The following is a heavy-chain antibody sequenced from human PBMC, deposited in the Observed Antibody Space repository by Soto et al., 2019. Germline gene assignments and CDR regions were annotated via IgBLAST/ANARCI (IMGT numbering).Heavy chain of an antibody. Sequence: SETLSLTCTVSGGSISSSSYYWGWIRQPPGKGLEWIGSIYYNENTYSNPSLKSRVIISVDTSKNQFSLKLSSVTAADTAVYYCARRARSGYDSGAFDIWGQGTMVTVSS. V-gene: IGHV4-39*01. CDR2: IYYNENT. CDR1: GGSISSSSYY. CDR3: ARRARSGYDSGAFDI. D-gene: IGHD5-12*01. J-gene: IGHJ3*02.